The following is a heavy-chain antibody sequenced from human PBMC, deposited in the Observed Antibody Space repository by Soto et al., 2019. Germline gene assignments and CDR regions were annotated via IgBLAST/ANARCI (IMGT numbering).Heavy chain of an antibody. CDR3: AKVSRGIGVVPAALN. J-gene: IGHJ4*02. Sequence: EVRLLESGGGLVQPGGSLRLSCVASGHTFHSYAMSWVRQAPGKELEWVSGISGSGGSTYYADSVRGRFTISRDDSKNTLYLQMHSMRAEDTAVYYCAKVSRGIGVVPAALNWGQGTLVTVSS. CDR2: ISGSGGST. CDR1: GHTFHSYA. D-gene: IGHD2-2*01. V-gene: IGHV3-23*01.